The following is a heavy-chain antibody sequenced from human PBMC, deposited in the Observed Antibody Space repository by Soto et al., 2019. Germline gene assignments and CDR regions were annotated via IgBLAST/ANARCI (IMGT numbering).Heavy chain of an antibody. D-gene: IGHD2-8*01. CDR1: GYTFTGYY. Sequence: ASVKVSCKASGYTFTGYYMHWVRQAPGQGLEWMGWINPNSGGTNYAQKFQGWVTMTRDTSISTAYMELSRLRSDDTAVYYCARGGSVLMVYAHLLGYYYGMDVWGQGTTVTVSS. V-gene: IGHV1-2*04. CDR2: INPNSGGT. CDR3: ARGGSVLMVYAHLLGYYYGMDV. J-gene: IGHJ6*02.